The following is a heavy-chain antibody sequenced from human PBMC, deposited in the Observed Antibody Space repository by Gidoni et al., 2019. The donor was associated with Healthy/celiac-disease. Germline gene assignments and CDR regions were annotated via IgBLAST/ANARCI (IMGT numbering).Heavy chain of an antibody. J-gene: IGHJ6*02. CDR1: GGSFSGYY. V-gene: IGHV4-34*01. D-gene: IGHD6-6*01. CDR3: ARVVAPNGVSGMDV. Sequence: QVQLQQWGAGLLKPSETLSLTCAVYGGSFSGYYWSWTRQPPGKGLEWIGEINHSGSTNYNPSLKRGVTISVDTSKNQFSLKLSSVTAADTAVYYCARVVAPNGVSGMDVWGQGTTVTVSS. CDR2: INHSGST.